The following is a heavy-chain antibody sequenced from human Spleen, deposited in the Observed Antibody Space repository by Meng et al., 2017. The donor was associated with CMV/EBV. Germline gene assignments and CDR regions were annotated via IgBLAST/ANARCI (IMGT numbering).Heavy chain of an antibody. Sequence: SETLSLTCTVSGGSISSSSYYWGWIRQPPGKGLEWIGSIYHSGSTNYNPSLKSRVTISVDTSKNQFSLKLSSVTAADTAVYYCARGPMQTARLYYYYYGMDVWGQGTTVTVSS. CDR3: ARGPMQTARLYYYYYGMDV. J-gene: IGHJ6*02. D-gene: IGHD6-6*01. CDR2: IYHSGST. V-gene: IGHV4-39*07. CDR1: GGSISSSSYY.